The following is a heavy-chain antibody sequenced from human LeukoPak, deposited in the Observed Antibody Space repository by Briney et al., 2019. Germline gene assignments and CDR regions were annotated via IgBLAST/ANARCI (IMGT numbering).Heavy chain of an antibody. V-gene: IGHV1-69*05. CDR3: ARNRYYRDGYNYNLPHFDY. Sequence: SVKVSCKASGGTFSSYAISWVRQAPGQGLEWMGRIIPIFGTANYAQKFQGRVTITTDESTSTAYMELSSQRSEDTAVYYCARNRYYRDGYNYNLPHFDYWGQGTLVTVSS. J-gene: IGHJ4*02. CDR2: IIPIFGTA. D-gene: IGHD5-24*01. CDR1: GGTFSSYA.